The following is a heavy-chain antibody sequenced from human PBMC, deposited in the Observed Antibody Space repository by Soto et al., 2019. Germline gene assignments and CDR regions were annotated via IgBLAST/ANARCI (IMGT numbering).Heavy chain of an antibody. CDR2: IFYSGTT. V-gene: IGHV4-39*01. J-gene: IGHJ6*02. CDR3: ARGAGSPKYYYNMDV. CDR1: GASISISGYD. D-gene: IGHD2-15*01. Sequence: SETLSLTCTFSGASISISGYDWGWIRQPPGKGLEWIGSIFYSGTTYYNPSLKSRVTLSVDTSRNQFSLKLSSVTAADTAVYYCARGAGSPKYYYNMDVWGQGTTVTVSS.